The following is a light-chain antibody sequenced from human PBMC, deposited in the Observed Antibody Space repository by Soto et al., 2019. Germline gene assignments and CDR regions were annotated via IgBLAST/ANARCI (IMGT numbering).Light chain of an antibody. CDR3: LKCKTAPFT. J-gene: IGKJ4*01. Sequence: DIQMTQSPSYLSASVGDRVSVTCRASQSISSYLNWYQQKPGRVPKLLIYAASTLQSGVPSRFTGSGSGTDFTLTINSLQPEDVATYYCLKCKTAPFTFGGGTKVDIK. CDR1: QSISSY. V-gene: IGKV1-27*01. CDR2: AAS.